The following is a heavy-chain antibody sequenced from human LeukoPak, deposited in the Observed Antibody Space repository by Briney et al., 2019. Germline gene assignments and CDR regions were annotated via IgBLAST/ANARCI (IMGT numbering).Heavy chain of an antibody. CDR2: ISGSGGST. D-gene: IGHD3-22*01. CDR3: AKDPGDYYDSSGYPVFAFDI. Sequence: GGSLRLSCAASGFTFSSYAMSWVRQAPGKGLEWVSAISGSGGSTYYADSVKGRLTISRDNSKNTLYLQMNSLRAEDTAVYYCAKDPGDYYDSSGYPVFAFDIWGQGTMVTVSS. CDR1: GFTFSSYA. V-gene: IGHV3-23*01. J-gene: IGHJ3*02.